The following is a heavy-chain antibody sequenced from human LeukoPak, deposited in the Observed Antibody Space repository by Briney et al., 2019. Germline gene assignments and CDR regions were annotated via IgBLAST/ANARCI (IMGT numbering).Heavy chain of an antibody. CDR2: ISGSGGST. Sequence: GGSLRLSCAASGFTFSSYAMSWVRQAPGKGLEWVSAISGSGGSTYYADSVKGRFTISRDNSKNTLYLQMNSLRAEDTAVYYCARFSVLRYSFDYWGQGTLVTVSS. D-gene: IGHD3-3*01. CDR3: ARFSVLRYSFDY. V-gene: IGHV3-23*01. CDR1: GFTFSSYA. J-gene: IGHJ4*02.